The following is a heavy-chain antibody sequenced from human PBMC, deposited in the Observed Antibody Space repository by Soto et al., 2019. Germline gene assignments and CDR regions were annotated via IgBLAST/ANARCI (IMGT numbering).Heavy chain of an antibody. D-gene: IGHD4-17*01. J-gene: IGHJ5*02. Sequence: LRLSCAASGFTFRNYAMTWARQAPGKGLEWVTSLLRSGSSAYYADSVRGRFTISSDTSANSLYLQMDNLRAEDTAIYYCAKDAISGDGIWLMDSWGQGTVVTVSS. CDR3: AKDAISGDGIWLMDS. V-gene: IGHV3-23*01. CDR1: GFTFRNYA. CDR2: LLRSGSSA.